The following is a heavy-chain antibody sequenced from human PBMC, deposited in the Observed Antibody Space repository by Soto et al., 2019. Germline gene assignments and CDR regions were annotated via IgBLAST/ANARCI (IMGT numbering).Heavy chain of an antibody. CDR1: GGSISSSSYY. V-gene: IGHV4-39*01. CDR2: IYYSGST. Sequence: QLQLQESGPGLAKPSETLSLTCTVSGGSISSSSYYWGWIRQPPGKGLEWIGSIYYSGSTYYNPSLKSRVTISVDTSKNQFSLKLSSVTAADTAVYYCARRRDGYNYVDYWGQGTLVTVSS. CDR3: ARRRDGYNYVDY. J-gene: IGHJ4*02. D-gene: IGHD5-12*01.